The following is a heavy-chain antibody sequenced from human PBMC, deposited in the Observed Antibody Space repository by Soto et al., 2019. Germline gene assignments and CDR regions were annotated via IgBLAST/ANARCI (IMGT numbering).Heavy chain of an antibody. CDR2: ISAYNGNT. J-gene: IGHJ5*02. D-gene: IGHD6-19*01. V-gene: IGHV1-18*04. CDR3: ARVYSSGWDNWFDP. CDR1: GYTFTSYG. Sequence: ASVKVSCKASGYTFTSYGISWVRQAPGQGLEWMGWISAYNGNTNYAQKLQGRVTMTTDTSTSTEYMELRSLRSDDTAVYYCARVYSSGWDNWFDPWGQGTLVTVSS.